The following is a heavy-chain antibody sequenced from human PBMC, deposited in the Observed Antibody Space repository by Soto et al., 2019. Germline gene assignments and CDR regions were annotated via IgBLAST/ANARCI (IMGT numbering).Heavy chain of an antibody. CDR1: GLTLGSYS. V-gene: IGHV3-23*01. D-gene: IGHD6-13*01. J-gene: IGHJ1*01. CDR3: AKGGRGSSWEYFQD. Sequence: DVHLLESGGGLVQPGGSQRLSCAASGLTLGSYSMTWVRQAPGKGLEWLSAISGSGAITNYAEFVKGRFTISRDNSKNTLYLQMNSLRAEDTAVYYCAKGGRGSSWEYFQDWGQGTLVTVSS. CDR2: ISGSGAIT.